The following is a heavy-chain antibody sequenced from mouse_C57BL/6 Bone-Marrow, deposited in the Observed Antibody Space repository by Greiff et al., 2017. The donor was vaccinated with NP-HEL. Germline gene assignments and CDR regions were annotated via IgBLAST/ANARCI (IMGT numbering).Heavy chain of an antibody. D-gene: IGHD2-10*02. CDR2: INPSTGGT. CDR3: ARGGYGY. Sequence: VQLQQSGPELVKPGASVKISCKASGYSFTGYYMNWVKQSPEKSLEWIGEINPSTGGTTYNQKFKAKATLTVDKSSSTAYMQLKSLTSEDSAVHYCARGGYGYWGQGTTLTVSS. J-gene: IGHJ2*01. CDR1: GYSFTGYY. V-gene: IGHV1-42*01.